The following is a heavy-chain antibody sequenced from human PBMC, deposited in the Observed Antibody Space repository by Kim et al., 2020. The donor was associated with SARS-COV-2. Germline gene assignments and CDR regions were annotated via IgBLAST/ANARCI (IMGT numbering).Heavy chain of an antibody. CDR1: GLSFSDSY. D-gene: IGHD5-12*01. CDR3: ARSGYGYHAFGI. Sequence: GGSLRLSCAASGLSFSDSYMNWVRQAPGKGLEWLSFISTRGESIFYADSVEGRFTISRDNAKNSLYLQMNYLRDEDTAVYYCARSGYGYHAFGIWGQGVLVTVSS. V-gene: IGHV3-11*01. J-gene: IGHJ4*02. CDR2: ISTRGESI.